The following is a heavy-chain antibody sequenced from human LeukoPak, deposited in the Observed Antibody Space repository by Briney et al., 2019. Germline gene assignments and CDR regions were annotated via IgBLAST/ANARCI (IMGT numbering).Heavy chain of an antibody. J-gene: IGHJ4*02. CDR3: ARGPFDSSGYLVYNY. CDR1: GDSTSSDY. CDR2: INSRTGT. D-gene: IGHD3-22*01. V-gene: IGHV4-59*12. Sequence: SETLSLTCTISGDSTSSDYWSWIRQTPGKGLEWIGYINSRTGTYYNPSLTSRVTISVDTSKNQFSLKLSSVTAADTAVYYCARGPFDSSGYLVYNYWGQGTLVTVSS.